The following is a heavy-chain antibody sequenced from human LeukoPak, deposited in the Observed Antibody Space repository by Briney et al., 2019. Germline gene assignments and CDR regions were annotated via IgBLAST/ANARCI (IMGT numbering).Heavy chain of an antibody. D-gene: IGHD6-6*01. Sequence: GGSLRLSCAASGFSFSSYWMYWVRQGPGKGLVWVSRINTDGSTTHYADSVKGRFAISRDNAKNTLYMQMSSLRAEDTAVYYCARDVGSSSVMNLWGEGTTVTVSS. V-gene: IGHV3-74*01. J-gene: IGHJ6*03. CDR1: GFSFSSYW. CDR3: ARDVGSSSVMNL. CDR2: INTDGSTT.